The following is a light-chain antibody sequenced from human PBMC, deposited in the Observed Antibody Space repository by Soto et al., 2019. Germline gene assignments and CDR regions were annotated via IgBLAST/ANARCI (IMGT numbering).Light chain of an antibody. Sequence: DIVMTQFPVSLPVTPGEPASISCKSNQSLLHSHGYNYMDWYLQKPGQSPQLLIYFGSYRASGVPDRFSGSGSGTDFTLRISRVEAEDFGIYYCMQALQIPITFGQGTRLEIK. CDR1: QSLLHSHGYNY. CDR2: FGS. J-gene: IGKJ5*01. V-gene: IGKV2-28*01. CDR3: MQALQIPIT.